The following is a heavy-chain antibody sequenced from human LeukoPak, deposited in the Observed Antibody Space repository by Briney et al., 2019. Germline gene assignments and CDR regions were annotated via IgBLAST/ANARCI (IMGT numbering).Heavy chain of an antibody. CDR3: ARGGSRSSSVNY. D-gene: IGHD6-6*01. CDR1: GFTFSSYS. V-gene: IGHV3-21*01. J-gene: IGHJ4*02. Sequence: GGSPRLSCAASGFTFSSYSMNWVRQAPGKGLEWVSSISSSSSYIYYADSVKGRFTISRDNAKNSLYLQMNSLRAEDTAVYYCARGGSRSSSVNYWGQGTLVTVSS. CDR2: ISSSSSYI.